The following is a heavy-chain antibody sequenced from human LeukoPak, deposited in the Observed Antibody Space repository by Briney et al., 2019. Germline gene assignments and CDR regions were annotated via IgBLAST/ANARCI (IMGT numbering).Heavy chain of an antibody. V-gene: IGHV3-21*01. CDR2: ISSSSSYI. Sequence: GGSLRLSCAASGFTFSSFSMNWVRQAPGEGXXXVSSISSSSSYIYYADSVKGRFTISRDNAKNSLYLQMNNLRAEDTAVYYCARDHYYSDTSGYYGSYYWGQGTLVTVSS. J-gene: IGHJ4*02. D-gene: IGHD3-22*01. CDR3: ARDHYYSDTSGYYGSYY. CDR1: GFTFSSFS.